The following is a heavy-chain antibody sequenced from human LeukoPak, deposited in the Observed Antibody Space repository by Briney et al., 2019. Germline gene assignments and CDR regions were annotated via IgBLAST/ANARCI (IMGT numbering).Heavy chain of an antibody. CDR2: IIPIFGTA. CDR1: GYTFTGYY. V-gene: IGHV1-69*06. CDR3: ARSRDYDSSGYQY. Sequence: SVKVSCKASGYTFTGYYMHWVRQAPGQGLEWMGGIIPIFGTANYAQKFQGRVTITADKSTSTAYMELSSLRSEDTAVYYCARSRDYDSSGYQYWGQGTLVTVSS. J-gene: IGHJ4*02. D-gene: IGHD3-22*01.